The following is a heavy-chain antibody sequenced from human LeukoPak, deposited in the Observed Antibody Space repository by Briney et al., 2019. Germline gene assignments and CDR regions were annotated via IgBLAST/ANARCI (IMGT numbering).Heavy chain of an antibody. CDR1: GFTFITYA. D-gene: IGHD6-13*01. V-gene: IGHV3-30*03. J-gene: IGHJ4*02. CDR2: ISYDGTNK. Sequence: GGSLRLSCAASGFTFITYAMHWVRQAPGKGLEWVAVISYDGTNKYYADSVKGRFTISRDRSKNTVYLQMNSLRAEDTAVYYCARDGQQRLVHYFDYWGQGTLVTVSS. CDR3: ARDGQQRLVHYFDY.